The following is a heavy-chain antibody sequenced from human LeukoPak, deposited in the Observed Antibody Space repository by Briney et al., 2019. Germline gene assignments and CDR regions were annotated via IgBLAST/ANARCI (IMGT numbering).Heavy chain of an antibody. CDR3: AAIEIYCSGGSCQTFAFDI. V-gene: IGHV1-24*01. CDR1: GYTLTELS. Sequence: VASVKVSCKVSGYTLTELSMHWVRQAPGKGLEWMGGFYPEDGETIYAQKFQGRVTMTEDTSTDTAYMELSSLRSEDTAVYYCAAIEIYCSGGSCQTFAFDIWGQGTMVTVSS. J-gene: IGHJ3*02. CDR2: FYPEDGET. D-gene: IGHD2-15*01.